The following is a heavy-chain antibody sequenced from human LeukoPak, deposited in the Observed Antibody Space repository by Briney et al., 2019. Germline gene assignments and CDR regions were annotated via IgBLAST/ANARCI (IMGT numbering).Heavy chain of an antibody. Sequence: VGSLRLSCAASGFTFNNAWMSWVRQAPGKGLEWVGRIKSKTDDGAADYAAPVKGRFTISRDDSKNTLYLQMNSLKTDDTAAYYCTTLRTTTISTPAYWYFDLWGRGTLVTVSS. J-gene: IGHJ2*01. V-gene: IGHV3-15*01. D-gene: IGHD4-11*01. CDR2: IKSKTDDGAA. CDR3: TTLRTTTISTPAYWYFDL. CDR1: GFTFNNAW.